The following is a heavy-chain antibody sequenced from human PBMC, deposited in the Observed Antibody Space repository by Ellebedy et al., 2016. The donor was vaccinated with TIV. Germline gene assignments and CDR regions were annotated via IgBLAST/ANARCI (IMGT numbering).Heavy chain of an antibody. CDR1: GGTFSSYA. CDR3: ARGAWVTT. Sequence: SVKVSXXASGGTFSSYAISWVRQAPGQGLEWMGGIIPIFGTANYAQKFQGRVTMTRNTSISTAYMELSSLRSEDTAVYYCARGAWVTTWGQGTLVTVSS. CDR2: IIPIFGTA. J-gene: IGHJ4*02. V-gene: IGHV1-69*05. D-gene: IGHD3-3*01.